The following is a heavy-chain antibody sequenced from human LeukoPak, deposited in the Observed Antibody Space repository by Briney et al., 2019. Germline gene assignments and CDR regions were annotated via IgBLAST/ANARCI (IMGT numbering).Heavy chain of an antibody. CDR1: GYTFTSYD. J-gene: IGHJ3*02. V-gene: IGHV1-8*01. CDR2: MNPNSGNT. Sequence: ASVKVSCKASGYTFTSYDINWVRQATGQGLEWMGWMNPNSGNTGYAQKFQGGVTMTRNTSISTAYMELSSLRSEDTAVYYCARGSGYSYGLDAFDIWGQGTMVTVSS. CDR3: ARGSGYSYGLDAFDI. D-gene: IGHD5-18*01.